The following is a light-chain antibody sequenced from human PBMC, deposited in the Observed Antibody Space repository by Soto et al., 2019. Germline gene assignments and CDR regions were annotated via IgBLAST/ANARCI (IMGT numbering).Light chain of an antibody. CDR2: GAS. CDR3: QQYNKWPLT. Sequence: EIVMTQSPATLSVSQGERATLSCRASESVSSNLAWYQQKPGQAPRLLIYGASTRATGIPASFSGSGSGTEFTLTISSLQSEDFAVYYCQQYNKWPLTFGGGTKVEIK. CDR1: ESVSSN. J-gene: IGKJ4*01. V-gene: IGKV3-15*01.